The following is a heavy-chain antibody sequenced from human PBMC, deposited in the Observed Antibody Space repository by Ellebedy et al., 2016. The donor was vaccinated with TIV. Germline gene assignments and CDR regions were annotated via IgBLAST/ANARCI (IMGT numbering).Heavy chain of an antibody. CDR3: ARHRKGIYYYYYYMDV. Sequence: GGSLRLXXKGSGYSFTSYWIGWVRQMPGKGLEWMGIIYPGDSDTRYSPSFQGQVTISADKSISTAYLQWSSLKASDTAMYYCARHRKGIYYYYYYMDVWGKGTTVTVSS. D-gene: IGHD3-10*01. CDR2: IYPGDSDT. V-gene: IGHV5-51*01. CDR1: GYSFTSYW. J-gene: IGHJ6*03.